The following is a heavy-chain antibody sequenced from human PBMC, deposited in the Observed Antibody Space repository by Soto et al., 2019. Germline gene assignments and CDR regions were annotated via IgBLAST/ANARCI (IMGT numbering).Heavy chain of an antibody. CDR2: IYPSNSNT. CDR3: ARESTGQFDY. CDR1: GYSFTSYW. Sequence: EVQLVQSGAEVKKPGESLKISCKGFGYSFTSYWIGWVRQMPGKGLEWMGIIYPSNSNTRYSPSFQGQVTISADTSISTVYLQWDSLKASDTAIYHCARESTGQFDYWGQGTQVTXSS. D-gene: IGHD2-2*01. J-gene: IGHJ4*02. V-gene: IGHV5-51*01.